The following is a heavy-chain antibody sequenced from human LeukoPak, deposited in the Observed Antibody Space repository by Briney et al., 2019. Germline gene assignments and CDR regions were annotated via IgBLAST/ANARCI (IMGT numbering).Heavy chain of an antibody. CDR2: ISSSGSTI. D-gene: IGHD1-26*01. CDR3: ARDRWELNYFDY. J-gene: IGHJ4*02. CDR1: GFTFSDYY. V-gene: IGHV3-11*01. Sequence: GGSLRLSCAASGFTFSDYYMSWIRQAPGKGLEGVSYISSSGSTIYYADSVKGRFTISRDNAKNSLYLQMNSLRAEDTAVYYCARDRWELNYFDYWGQGTLVTVSS.